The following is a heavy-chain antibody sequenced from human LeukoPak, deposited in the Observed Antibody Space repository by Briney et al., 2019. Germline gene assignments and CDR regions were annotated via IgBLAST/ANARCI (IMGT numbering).Heavy chain of an antibody. CDR3: AKGNPLGAFDI. CDR2: ISYDGSNK. V-gene: IGHV3-30*18. D-gene: IGHD1-14*01. Sequence: PGRSLRLSCAASGFTFSSYGMHWVRQAPGKGLEWVAVISYDGSNKYYADSVKGRFTISGDNSKNTLYLQMNSLRAEDTAVYYCAKGNPLGAFDIWGQGTMVTVSS. J-gene: IGHJ3*02. CDR1: GFTFSSYG.